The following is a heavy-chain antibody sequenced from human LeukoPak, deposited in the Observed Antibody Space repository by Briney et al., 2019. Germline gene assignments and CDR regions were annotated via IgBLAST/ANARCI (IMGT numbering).Heavy chain of an antibody. J-gene: IGHJ4*02. CDR1: GCTFTSYG. V-gene: IGHV1-18*01. CDR3: ARDFGDYGFDY. CDR2: ISAYNGNT. Sequence: ASVTVSCLASGCTFTSYGISWVRQAPGQGLEWMGWISAYNGNTNYAQKLQGRVTMTTDTSTSTAYMELRSLRSDDTAVYYCARDFGDYGFDYWGQGTLVTVSS. D-gene: IGHD4-17*01.